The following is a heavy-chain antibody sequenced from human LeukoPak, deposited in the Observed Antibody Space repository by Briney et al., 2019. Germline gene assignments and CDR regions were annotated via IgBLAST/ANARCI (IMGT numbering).Heavy chain of an antibody. CDR3: ARRVYSNYWYFDL. CDR2: IYPGDSDA. J-gene: IGHJ2*01. Sequence: GESLKISCKGSGYSFTNYWIGWVRQMPGKGLERMGIIYPGDSDARYGPSFQGQVTISADKSLSTAYLQWSSLKASDTAIYYCARRVYSNYWYFDLWGRGTLVTVSS. CDR1: GYSFTNYW. D-gene: IGHD4-11*01. V-gene: IGHV5-51*01.